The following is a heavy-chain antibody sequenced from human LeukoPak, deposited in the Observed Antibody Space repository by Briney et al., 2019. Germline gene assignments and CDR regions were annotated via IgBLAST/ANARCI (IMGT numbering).Heavy chain of an antibody. CDR1: GDSMSTYY. J-gene: IGHJ3*02. D-gene: IGHD2-8*02. CDR2: IHTSGTT. CDR3: ARQGPGGRAFDI. V-gene: IGHV4-4*07. Sequence: SETLSLTCTVSGDSMSTYYWSFIRQPAGKGLEWIGRIHTSGTTWYNPSLKSRVTISVDTSKNQFSLKMTSVTAADTAVYYCARQGPGGRAFDIWGQGTTVTVSS.